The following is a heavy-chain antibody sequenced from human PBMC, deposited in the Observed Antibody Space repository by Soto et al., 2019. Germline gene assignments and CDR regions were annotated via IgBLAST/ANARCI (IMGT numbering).Heavy chain of an antibody. CDR2: ISYSGNT. D-gene: IGHD3-10*02. CDR3: ATLPDWCSGSN. J-gene: IGHJ4*02. V-gene: IGHV4-39*01. CDR1: GGSIRSRSYY. Sequence: QLQLQESGPGLVKPSATLSLTCTVSGGSIRSRSYYWGWIRQSPGRGLEWIGNISYSGNTYYNSSLKSRDTISIDTSKNQFSLKLSSVTAADTAVYYCATLPDWCSGSNWGQGTLVTVSS.